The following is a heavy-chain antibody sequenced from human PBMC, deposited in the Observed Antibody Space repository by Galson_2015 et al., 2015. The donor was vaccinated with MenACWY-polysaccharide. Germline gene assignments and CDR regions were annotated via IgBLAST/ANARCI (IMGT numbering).Heavy chain of an antibody. D-gene: IGHD2-8*02. V-gene: IGHV3-30*18. CDR3: AKSGGHYFDY. CDR1: GFTFSSYG. Sequence: LRLSCAASGFTFSSYGMHWVRQAPGKGLEWVAVISYDGSNKYYADSVKGRFTISRDNSKNTLYLQMNSLRAEDTAVYYCAKSGGHYFDYWGQGTLVTVSS. CDR2: ISYDGSNK. J-gene: IGHJ4*02.